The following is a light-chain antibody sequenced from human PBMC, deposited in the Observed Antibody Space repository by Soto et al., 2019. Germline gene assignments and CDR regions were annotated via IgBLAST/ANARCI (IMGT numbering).Light chain of an antibody. Sequence: EIVMTPSPATLSVSPGERATLSCRASQSVGSSLAWYQHKPGQAPRLLIYGASTRATGIPARFSGSGSGTEFTLTISSLQSEDFAVYYCQQYNNWPPNTFGGGTKVDIK. J-gene: IGKJ4*01. CDR3: QQYNNWPPNT. CDR2: GAS. CDR1: QSVGSS. V-gene: IGKV3-15*01.